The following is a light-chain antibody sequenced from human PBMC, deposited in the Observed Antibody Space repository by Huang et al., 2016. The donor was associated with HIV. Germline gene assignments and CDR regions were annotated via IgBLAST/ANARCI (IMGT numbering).Light chain of an antibody. J-gene: IGKJ3*01. CDR3: MQALQTPV. CDR1: QSLLHSNGYNY. Sequence: EIVMTQSPLSLPVTPGEPASISCRSSQSLLHSNGYNYLDWYLQKPGQSPHLLIYLGSKRASWVLDRFSGSGSGTDFTLKISRVEAEDVGFYYCMQALQTPVFGPGTRVDIK. V-gene: IGKV2-28*01. CDR2: LGS.